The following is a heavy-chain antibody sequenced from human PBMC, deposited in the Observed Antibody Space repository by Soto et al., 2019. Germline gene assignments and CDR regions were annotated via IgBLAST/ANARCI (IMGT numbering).Heavy chain of an antibody. J-gene: IGHJ5*02. Sequence: SETLSLTCTVSGGSISNGGYYWSWIRQHPGKGLEWIGYIYYSGGTYYNPSLKSRIIISLDTSKNQFSLTLSSVTAADTAVYYCARVQRANNWFDPWGQGTLVTVSS. CDR1: GGSISNGGYY. CDR2: IYYSGGT. V-gene: IGHV4-31*03. CDR3: ARVQRANNWFDP.